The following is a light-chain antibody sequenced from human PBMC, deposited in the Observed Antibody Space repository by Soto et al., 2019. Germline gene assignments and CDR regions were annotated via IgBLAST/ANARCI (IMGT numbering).Light chain of an antibody. CDR3: QQYNTYST. J-gene: IGKJ2*01. V-gene: IGKV1-13*02. CDR2: DVG. CDR1: QGIRND. Sequence: AIQMTQSPSSLSVSVGDRVTITCRASQGIRNDLGWYQQKPGKAPKLLIYDVGGLESGVPSRFSGSGSGTEFTLTISSVQPDDFATYYCQQYNTYSTFGQGTKVDIK.